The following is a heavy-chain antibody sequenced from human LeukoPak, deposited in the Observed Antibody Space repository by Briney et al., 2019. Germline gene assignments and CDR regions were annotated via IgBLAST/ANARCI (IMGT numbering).Heavy chain of an antibody. D-gene: IGHD3-3*01. J-gene: IGHJ6*03. Sequence: GGSLRLSCAASGFTFSSYWMSWVRQAPGKGLEWVANIKQDGSEKYYVDSVKGRFTISGDNAKNSLYLQMNSLRAEDTAVYYCARESYYDFWSPPNDYYMDVWGKGTTVTVSS. CDR3: ARESYYDFWSPPNDYYMDV. CDR1: GFTFSSYW. CDR2: IKQDGSEK. V-gene: IGHV3-7*01.